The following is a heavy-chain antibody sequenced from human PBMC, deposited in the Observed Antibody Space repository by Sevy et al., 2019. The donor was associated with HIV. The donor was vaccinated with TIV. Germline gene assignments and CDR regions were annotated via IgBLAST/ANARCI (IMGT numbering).Heavy chain of an antibody. V-gene: IGHV3-21*01. CDR3: ARGASFKQQLATRRDYYYYMDV. Sequence: GGSLRLSCAASGFTFSSYSMNWVRQAPGKGLEWVSSVSSSSSYIHYADSVKGRFTISRDNAKNALYLQMNSLRAEDTAVYYCARGASFKQQLATRRDYYYYMDVWGKGTTVTVSS. CDR1: GFTFSSYS. D-gene: IGHD6-13*01. J-gene: IGHJ6*03. CDR2: VSSSSSYI.